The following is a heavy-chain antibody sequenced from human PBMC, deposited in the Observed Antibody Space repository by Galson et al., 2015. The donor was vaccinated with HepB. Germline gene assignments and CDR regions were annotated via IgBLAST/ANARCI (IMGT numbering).Heavy chain of an antibody. D-gene: IGHD6-6*01. CDR2: ISVYNGNT. Sequence: SVKVSCKASRFTFTHYGVTWVRQAPGQGLEWMGWISVYNGNTNYAQKFQDRVTMTTDTSTTTAYMELRSLRADDTAVYFCARARYSTSPPDYWGQGTLVSVSS. V-gene: IGHV1-18*01. CDR3: ARARYSTSPPDY. CDR1: RFTFTHYG. J-gene: IGHJ4*02.